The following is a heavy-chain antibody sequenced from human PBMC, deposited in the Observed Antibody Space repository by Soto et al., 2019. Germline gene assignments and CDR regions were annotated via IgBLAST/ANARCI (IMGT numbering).Heavy chain of an antibody. D-gene: IGHD3-3*01. CDR2: ISGSGGST. V-gene: IGHV3-23*01. CDR1: GFTFSSYA. J-gene: IGHJ4*02. CDR3: AKEPGFWSGYQRHFHY. Sequence: EVQLLESGGGLVQPGGSLRLSCAASGFTFSSYAMSWVRQAPGKGLEWVSAISGSGGSTYYADSVKGRFTISRDNSKNTLYLQMNSLRAEVTAVYYCAKEPGFWSGYQRHFHYWGQGTLVTVSS.